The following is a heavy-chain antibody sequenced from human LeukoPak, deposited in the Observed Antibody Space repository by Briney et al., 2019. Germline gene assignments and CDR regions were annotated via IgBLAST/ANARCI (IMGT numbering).Heavy chain of an antibody. Sequence: PGGSLRLSCAASGFSISDDWMSWVRQAPGKGLEWVGRIKSESSGATTHYAAPVKGRFTISRDDSKNTLYLQLNSLKTDDTAVYYCTLIKGWGSGTYYLDYWGQGSLVTVSS. CDR1: GFSISDDW. CDR3: TLIKGWGSGTYYLDY. V-gene: IGHV3-15*01. D-gene: IGHD3-10*01. J-gene: IGHJ4*02. CDR2: IKSESSGATT.